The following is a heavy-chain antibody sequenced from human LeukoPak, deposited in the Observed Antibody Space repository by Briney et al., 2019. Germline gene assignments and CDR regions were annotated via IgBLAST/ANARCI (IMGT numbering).Heavy chain of an antibody. V-gene: IGHV4-59*08. CDR1: GGSISSYY. CDR3: VTHSSGFMYYFDY. J-gene: IGHJ4*02. Sequence: SETLSLTCTVPGGSISSYYWSWIRQPPGKGLEWIGYIYYSGSTNYNPSLKSRVTISVDTSKNQFSLKLSSVTAADTAVYYCVTHSSGFMYYFDYWGQGTLVTVSS. D-gene: IGHD6-19*01. CDR2: IYYSGST.